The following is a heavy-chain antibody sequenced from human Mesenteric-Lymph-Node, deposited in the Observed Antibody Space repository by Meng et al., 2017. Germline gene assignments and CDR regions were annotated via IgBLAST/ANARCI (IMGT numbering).Heavy chain of an antibody. CDR1: GFTFSDYY. D-gene: IGHD3-22*01. Sequence: QVELVESGGGLVKPGGSLRLSGAASGFTFSDYYMSWIRQAPGKGLEWVAVIWYDGSNKYYADSVKGRFTISRDNSKNTLYLQMNSLRAEDTAVYYCARVHSLYYYDSSGFDYWGQGTLVTVSS. V-gene: IGHV3-33*08. CDR3: ARVHSLYYYDSSGFDY. J-gene: IGHJ4*02. CDR2: IWYDGSNK.